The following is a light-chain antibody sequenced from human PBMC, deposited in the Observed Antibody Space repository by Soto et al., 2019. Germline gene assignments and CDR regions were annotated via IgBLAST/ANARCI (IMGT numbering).Light chain of an antibody. CDR3: CSYAGSSTYVV. CDR2: EGS. CDR1: SSDVGSYNL. J-gene: IGLJ2*01. Sequence: QSALTQPASVSGSPGQSITISCTGTSSDVGSYNLVSWYQQHPGKAPKLMIYEGSKRPSGVSNRFSGSKSGNSASLTRSRLQAEDEADYYCCSYAGSSTYVVFGGRTKGTVL. V-gene: IGLV2-23*01.